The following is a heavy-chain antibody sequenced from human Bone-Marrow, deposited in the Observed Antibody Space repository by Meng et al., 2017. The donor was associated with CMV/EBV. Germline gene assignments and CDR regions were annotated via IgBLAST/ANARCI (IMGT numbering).Heavy chain of an antibody. D-gene: IGHD1-26*01. J-gene: IGHJ4*02. CDR3: ARDGPRGFEY. Sequence: SETLSLTCTVSGGSISSYYWSWIRQPPGKGLEWIGYIYYSGSTNYNPSLKSRVTISVDTSKNQFSLKLSSVTAADTAVYYCARDGPRGFEYWGQGTRVHGAS. V-gene: IGHV4-59*01. CDR1: GGSISSYY. CDR2: IYYSGST.